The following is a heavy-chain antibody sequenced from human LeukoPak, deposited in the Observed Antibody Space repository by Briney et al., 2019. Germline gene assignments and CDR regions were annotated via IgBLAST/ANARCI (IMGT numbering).Heavy chain of an antibody. J-gene: IGHJ4*02. CDR3: ARAGIAALSLLVEYYFDY. CDR2: IYYSGST. D-gene: IGHD6-6*01. CDR1: GGSISSYY. V-gene: IGHV4-59*01. Sequence: SETLSLTCTVSGGSISSYYWSWIRQPPGKGLEWIGCIYYSGSTNCNPSLKSRVTISLDTSKNQFSLKLSSLTAADTAVYYCARAGIAALSLLVEYYFDYWGQGTLVTVSS.